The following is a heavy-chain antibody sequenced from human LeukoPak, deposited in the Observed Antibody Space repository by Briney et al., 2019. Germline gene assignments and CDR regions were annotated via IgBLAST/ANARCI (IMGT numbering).Heavy chain of an antibody. Sequence: SETLSLTCAVSGGSNSSSNWWSWVRQPPGKGLEWIGEIYHSGSTNYNPSLKSRVTISVDKSKNQFSLKLSSVTAADTAVYYCARGGSTSSYAFDIWGQGTMVTVSS. CDR1: GGSNSSSNW. V-gene: IGHV4-4*02. CDR3: ARGGSTSSYAFDI. D-gene: IGHD2-2*01. CDR2: IYHSGST. J-gene: IGHJ3*02.